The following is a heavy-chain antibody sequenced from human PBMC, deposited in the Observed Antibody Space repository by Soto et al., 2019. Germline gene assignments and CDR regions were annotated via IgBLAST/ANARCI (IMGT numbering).Heavy chain of an antibody. D-gene: IGHD1-26*01. CDR3: AKDYSTRWPSYYFDY. CDR1: GFTFSSYG. J-gene: IGHJ4*02. V-gene: IGHV3-30*18. Sequence: QVQLVESGGGVVQPGRSLRLSCAASGFTFSSYGMHWVRQAPGKGLEWVAVISYDGSNKYYADSVKGRFTISRDNSKNTLYLQMNSLRAEDTAVYYCAKDYSTRWPSYYFDYCGQGTLVTVSS. CDR2: ISYDGSNK.